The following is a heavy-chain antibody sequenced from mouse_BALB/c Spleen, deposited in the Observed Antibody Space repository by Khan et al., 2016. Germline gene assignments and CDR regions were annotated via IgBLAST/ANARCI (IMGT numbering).Heavy chain of an antibody. V-gene: IGHV3-2*02. J-gene: IGHJ2*01. D-gene: IGHD2-14*01. CDR3: ERGRDYRYLFDY. CDR2: ISYSGST. CDR1: GYSITSDYA. Sequence: EVQLQESGPGLVKPSQSLSLTCTVTGYSITSDYAWNWIRQFPGNKLEWMGYISYSGSTSYNPSLKSRISITRDTSKNQFFLQLTSVTTEDTATYYCERGRDYRYLFDYWGQGTTLTVSS.